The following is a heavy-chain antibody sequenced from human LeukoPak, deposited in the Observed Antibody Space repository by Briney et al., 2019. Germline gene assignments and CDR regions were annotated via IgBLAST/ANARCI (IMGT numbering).Heavy chain of an antibody. CDR2: ISSSSSTI. V-gene: IGHV3-48*01. CDR3: ARDKGDYHTSGSLFVF. J-gene: IGHJ4*02. CDR1: GFTFSSYS. Sequence: PGGSLRLSCAASGFTFSSYSMNWVRQDPGKGLEWVSNISSSSSTIYYADSVKGRFTISRDNAKNSLYLQMNSLRVEDTAVYYCARDKGDYHTSGSLFVFGGQGTLVNVSS. D-gene: IGHD3-22*01.